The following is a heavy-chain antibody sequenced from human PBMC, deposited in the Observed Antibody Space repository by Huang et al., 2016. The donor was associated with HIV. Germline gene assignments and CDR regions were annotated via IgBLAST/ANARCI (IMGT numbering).Heavy chain of an antibody. CDR3: ARDTMVRGFDY. V-gene: IGHV4-59*11. D-gene: IGHD3-10*01. CDR2: IYYSGST. J-gene: IGHJ4*02. CDR1: GGSISSHY. Sequence: QVQLQESGPGLVKPSETLSLTCTVSGGSISSHYWSWIRQPPGKGLEWIGSIYYSGSTNYNPPLKSRGTISVDTSKNQVSLKLSSVTAADTAVYYCARDTMVRGFDYWGQGTLVTVSS.